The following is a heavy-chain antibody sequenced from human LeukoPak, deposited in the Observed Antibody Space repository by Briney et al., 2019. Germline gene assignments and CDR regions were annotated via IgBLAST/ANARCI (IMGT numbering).Heavy chain of an antibody. V-gene: IGHV3-11*04. CDR3: ARGVRSGDYCLLDY. CDR2: ISSSGSTI. J-gene: IGHJ4*02. D-gene: IGHD4-17*01. CDR1: GFTFSDYY. Sequence: GGSLRLSCAASGFTFSDYYMSWLRQAPGKGLEGVSYISSSGSTIYYADSVKGRFTISRDNAKNSLYLQMNSLRAEDTAVYYCARGVRSGDYCLLDYWGQGTLVTVSS.